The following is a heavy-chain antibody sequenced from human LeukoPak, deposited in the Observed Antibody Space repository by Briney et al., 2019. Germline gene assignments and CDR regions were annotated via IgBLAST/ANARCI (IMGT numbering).Heavy chain of an antibody. D-gene: IGHD6-6*01. V-gene: IGHV4-59*12. CDR2: ISYSGST. CDR1: GGSITVYY. CDR3: ARGGSRSYTSSTLDY. J-gene: IGHJ4*02. Sequence: SETLSLTCSVSGGSITVYYWNWIRQSPGKGLEWIGSISYSGSTNYNPSLKSRVTISIDTSKNRFSLKVSSVIAADTTMYYCARGGSRSYTSSTLDYWGQGTLVTVSS.